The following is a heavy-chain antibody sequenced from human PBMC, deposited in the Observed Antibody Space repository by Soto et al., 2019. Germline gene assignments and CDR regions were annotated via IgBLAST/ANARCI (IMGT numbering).Heavy chain of an antibody. V-gene: IGHV4-31*03. CDR1: GDSISSGGYY. J-gene: IGHJ5*02. D-gene: IGHD4-17*01. CDR2: IYYSGSN. CDR3: ARALTTVTLFDP. Sequence: QVQLQESGPGLVKPSQTLSLTCTVSGDSISSGGYYWSWIRQHPGKGLEGIGYIYYSGSNYYNPSLKSRVTISVNTSKNQFSWKLSSVTAADTAVYYCARALTTVTLFDPWGQGTLVTVSS.